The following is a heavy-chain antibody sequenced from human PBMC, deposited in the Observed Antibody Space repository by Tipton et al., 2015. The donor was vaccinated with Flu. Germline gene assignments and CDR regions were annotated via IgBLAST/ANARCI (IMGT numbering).Heavy chain of an antibody. CDR1: GGSVNSYF. CDR2: LSYSGNT. Sequence: TLSLTCTVSGGSVNSYFWSWIRQPPGKGLEWIGGLSYSGNTYYNPSLRSRVVISVDTSKNQFSLKLNSVTAADTAVYYCARLSYYDVDLKNFYFEDWGQGTLVTVSS. V-gene: IGHV4-59*05. J-gene: IGHJ4*02. D-gene: IGHD3-10*02. CDR3: ARLSYYDVDLKNFYFED.